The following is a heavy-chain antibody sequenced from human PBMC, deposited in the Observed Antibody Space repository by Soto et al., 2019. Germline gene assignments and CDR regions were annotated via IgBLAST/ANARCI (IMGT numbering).Heavy chain of an antibody. D-gene: IGHD6-19*01. CDR3: ARGYSSGWYESFDY. Sequence: QVQLVQSGAVVKKPGSSVEVSCKASGGTFSSYAISWVRQAPGQGLEWMGGIIPIFGTANYAKKFQGRIKNTADESTSTAYMELSSLRSEDTAVYYCARGYSSGWYESFDYWGQGTLVTVSS. CDR2: IIPIFGTA. CDR1: GGTFSSYA. V-gene: IGHV1-69*01. J-gene: IGHJ4*02.